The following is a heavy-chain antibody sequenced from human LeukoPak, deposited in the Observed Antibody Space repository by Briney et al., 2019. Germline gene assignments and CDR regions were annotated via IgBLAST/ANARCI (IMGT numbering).Heavy chain of an antibody. CDR1: GGSFSGYY. CDR2: INHSGST. J-gene: IGHJ5*02. CDR3: ARASEDSSSWYGVVGFDP. Sequence: PSETLSLTCAVYGGSFSGYYWSWIRQPPGKGLEWIGEINHSGSTNYNPSLKSRVTISVDTSKTQFSLKLSSVTAADTAVYYCARASEDSSSWYGVVGFDPWGQGTLVTVSS. V-gene: IGHV4-34*01. D-gene: IGHD6-13*01.